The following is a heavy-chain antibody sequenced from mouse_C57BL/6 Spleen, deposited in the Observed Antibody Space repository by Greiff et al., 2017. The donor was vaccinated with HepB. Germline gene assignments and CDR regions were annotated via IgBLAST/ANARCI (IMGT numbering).Heavy chain of an antibody. CDR1: GYSFTSGYY. Sequence: EVHLVESGPGLVKPSQSLSLTCSVTGYSFTSGYYWNWIRQFPGNKLEWMGYISYDGSNNYNPSLKNRISITRDTSKNQLFLKLNSVTTEDTATYYCARDYYGSYYFDYWGQGTTLTVSS. V-gene: IGHV3-6*01. CDR3: ARDYYGSYYFDY. CDR2: ISYDGSN. D-gene: IGHD1-1*01. J-gene: IGHJ2*01.